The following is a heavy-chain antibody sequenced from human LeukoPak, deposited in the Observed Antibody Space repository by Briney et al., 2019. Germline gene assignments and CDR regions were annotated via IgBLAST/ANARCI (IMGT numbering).Heavy chain of an antibody. Sequence: ASVKVSCKASGYTFTTYGISWVRQAPGQGLEWMGWINPYNANTNYAQKLQGRVTMTTDTSTSTAYMELRSLRSDDTAVYYCARDDSGSYPDYWGQGTLVTVSS. D-gene: IGHD1-26*01. CDR2: INPYNANT. CDR1: GYTFTTYG. CDR3: ARDDSGSYPDY. V-gene: IGHV1-18*01. J-gene: IGHJ4*02.